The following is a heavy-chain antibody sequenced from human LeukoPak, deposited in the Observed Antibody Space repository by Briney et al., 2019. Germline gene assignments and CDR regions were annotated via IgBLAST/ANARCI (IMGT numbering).Heavy chain of an antibody. Sequence: GGSLRLSCAASGFTFSGSGMHWVRQAPGKGLECVTFIRYDGSNKYYTDSVRGRFTISRDNSKNTLYLQMDSLRAEDTAVYYCARDYHFWSGYYSPTRGYFGYWGQGTLVTVSS. CDR1: GFTFSGSG. CDR2: IRYDGSNK. J-gene: IGHJ4*02. V-gene: IGHV3-30*02. CDR3: ARDYHFWSGYYSPTRGYFGY. D-gene: IGHD3-3*01.